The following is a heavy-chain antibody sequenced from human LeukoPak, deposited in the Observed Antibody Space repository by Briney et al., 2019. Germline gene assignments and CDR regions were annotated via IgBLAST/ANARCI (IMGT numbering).Heavy chain of an antibody. CDR2: ISWNSGSI. D-gene: IGHD3-16*02. J-gene: IGHJ4*02. CDR1: GFTFDDYA. CDR3: AKEGELSIDY. Sequence: GGSLRLSCAASGFTFDDYAMHWVRQAPGKGLEWVSGISWNSGSIGYVDSVKGRFTISRDNAKNSLYLQMNSLRAEDTALYYCAKEGELSIDYWGQGTLVTVSS. V-gene: IGHV3-9*01.